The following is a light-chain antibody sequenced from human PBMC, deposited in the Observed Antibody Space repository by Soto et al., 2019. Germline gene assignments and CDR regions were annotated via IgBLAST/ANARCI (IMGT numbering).Light chain of an antibody. CDR3: QTWGTGIHYV. CDR2: LNSDGSH. Sequence: QLVLTQSPSASASLGASVKLTCTLSRGHSSYAIAWHQQQPEKGPRYLMKLNSDGSHSKGDGIPDRFSGSSSGAERYLTISSLQPEDEADYYCQTWGTGIHYVFGTGTKVTVL. V-gene: IGLV4-69*01. CDR1: RGHSSYA. J-gene: IGLJ1*01.